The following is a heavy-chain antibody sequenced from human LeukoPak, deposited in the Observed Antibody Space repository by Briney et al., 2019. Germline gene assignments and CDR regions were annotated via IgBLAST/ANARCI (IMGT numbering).Heavy chain of an antibody. D-gene: IGHD1-26*01. CDR2: ISGSGGST. CDR3: AKRYLGASGNYNFDY. J-gene: IGHJ4*02. Sequence: PGGSLRLSCAASGFTFSSYAMSWVRQAPGKGLEWVSAISGSGGSTYYADSVKGRFTISRDNSKNTLYLQMNNLRAEDTAVYYCAKRYLGASGNYNFDYWGQGTLVTVSS. CDR1: GFTFSSYA. V-gene: IGHV3-23*01.